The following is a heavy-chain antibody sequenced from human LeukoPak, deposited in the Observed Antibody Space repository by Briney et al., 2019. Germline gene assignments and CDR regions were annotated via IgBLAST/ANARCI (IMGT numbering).Heavy chain of an antibody. D-gene: IGHD2-15*01. CDR1: GGSISSGGYY. J-gene: IGHJ5*02. V-gene: IGHV4-31*03. CDR2: IYYSGST. Sequence: SETLSLTCTVSGGSISSGGYYWSWIRQHPGKGLEWIGYIYYSGSTYYNPSLKSRVTISVDTSKNQFSLKLSSVTAADTAVYYCAREVVVVAATLGASWFDPWGQGTLVTVSS. CDR3: AREVVVVAATLGASWFDP.